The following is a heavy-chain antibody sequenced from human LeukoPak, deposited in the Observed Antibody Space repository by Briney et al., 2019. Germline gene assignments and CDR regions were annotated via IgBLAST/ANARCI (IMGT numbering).Heavy chain of an antibody. CDR3: ARRGGRAVALPAPLRKLFFDY. CDR1: GGSLSSNDW. V-gene: IGHV4-4*02. D-gene: IGHD6-19*01. CDR2: IYHSGSA. Sequence: SETLSLTCAVSGGSLSSNDWWSRVRQPPGKGLEWIGEIYHSGSANYNPSLKSRVTISVDKSKNQFSLKLSSVTAADTAVYYCARRGGRAVALPAPLRKLFFDYWGQGTLVTVSS. J-gene: IGHJ4*02.